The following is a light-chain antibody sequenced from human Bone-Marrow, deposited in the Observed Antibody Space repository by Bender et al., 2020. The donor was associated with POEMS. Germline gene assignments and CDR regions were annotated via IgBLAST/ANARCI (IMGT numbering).Light chain of an antibody. CDR2: DVN. J-gene: IGLJ3*02. CDR3: TSYTSSSTWV. CDR1: NSDVATYNY. Sequence: QSALTQPASVSGSPGQSLAISCTGTNSDVATYNYVSWYQQHPGKAPKLMIFDVNRRPSVVSNRFSGSKSGNTASLTISGLQSEDEADYYCTSYTSSSTWVFGGGTKVTVL. V-gene: IGLV2-14*01.